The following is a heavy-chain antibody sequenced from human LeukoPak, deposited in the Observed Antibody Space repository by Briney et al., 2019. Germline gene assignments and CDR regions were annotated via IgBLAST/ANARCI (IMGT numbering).Heavy chain of an antibody. V-gene: IGHV3-15*01. CDR2: IKSKTDGGTT. Sequence: GGSLRLSCAASGFTVSSNYMNWVRQAPGKGLEWVGRIKSKTDGGTTDYAAPVKGRFTISRDDSKNTLYLQMNSLKTEGTAVYYCTTSQSGWYYYYYGMDVWGQGTTVTVSS. CDR1: GFTVSSNY. D-gene: IGHD6-19*01. J-gene: IGHJ6*02. CDR3: TTSQSGWYYYYYGMDV.